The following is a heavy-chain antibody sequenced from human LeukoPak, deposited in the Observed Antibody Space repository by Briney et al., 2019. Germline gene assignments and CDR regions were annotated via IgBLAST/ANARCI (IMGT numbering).Heavy chain of an antibody. Sequence: ASVRVSCKASGGTFSSYAISWVRQTPGQGLEWMGGIIPIFGTANHAQKFQGRVTITADESTSTAYMELSSLRSEGTAVYYCARGTPTMTTVTWVDYWGQGTLVTVSS. J-gene: IGHJ4*02. V-gene: IGHV1-69*13. CDR1: GGTFSSYA. CDR2: IIPIFGTA. D-gene: IGHD4-11*01. CDR3: ARGTPTMTTVTWVDY.